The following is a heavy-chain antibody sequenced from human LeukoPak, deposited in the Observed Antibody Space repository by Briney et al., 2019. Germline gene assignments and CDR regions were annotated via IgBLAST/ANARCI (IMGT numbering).Heavy chain of an antibody. CDR2: IKGDGSEK. CDR3: ARASDPWLQLT. D-gene: IGHD5-24*01. J-gene: IGHJ5*02. CDR1: GFSVTNNY. V-gene: IGHV3-7*05. Sequence: GGSLRLSCAVSGFSVTNNYMSWVRQAPGKGLEWLGNIKGDGSEKRYADSVRGRFTISRDNAQTSLYLQMNSLRAEDTAVYYCARASDPWLQLTWGQGTLVTVSS.